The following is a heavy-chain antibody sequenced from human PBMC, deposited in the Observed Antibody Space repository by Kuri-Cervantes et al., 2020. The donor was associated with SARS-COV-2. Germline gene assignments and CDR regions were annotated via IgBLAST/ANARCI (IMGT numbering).Heavy chain of an antibody. Sequence: ASVKVSCKASGYTFTSYGISWVRQAPGQGLEWMGWINPNSGGTNYAQKFQGRVTMTRDTSISTAYMELSRLRSDDTAVYYCAVSSGDYDFWSGYLLEHFQHWGQGTLVTVSS. J-gene: IGHJ1*01. CDR1: GYTFTSYG. V-gene: IGHV1-2*02. CDR2: INPNSGGT. D-gene: IGHD3-3*01. CDR3: AVSSGDYDFWSGYLLEHFQH.